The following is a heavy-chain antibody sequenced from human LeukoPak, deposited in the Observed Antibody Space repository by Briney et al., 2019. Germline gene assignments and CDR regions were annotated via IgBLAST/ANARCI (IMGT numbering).Heavy chain of an antibody. CDR2: ISGSGGST. V-gene: IGHV3-23*01. CDR3: AKGKAARGWFDP. Sequence: GGSLRLSCAASGFTFSNYWMHWVRQAPGKGLEWVSAISGSGGSTYYADSVKGRFTISRDNSKNTLYLQMNSLRAEDTAVYYCAKGKAARGWFDPWGQGTLVTVSS. D-gene: IGHD6-13*01. CDR1: GFTFSNYW. J-gene: IGHJ5*02.